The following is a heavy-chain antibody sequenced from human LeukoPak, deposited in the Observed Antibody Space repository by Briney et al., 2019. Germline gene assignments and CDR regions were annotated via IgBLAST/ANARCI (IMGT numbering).Heavy chain of an antibody. CDR2: INPNSGGT. Sequence: ASVKVSCKASGYTFTGYYMHWVRQAPGQGLEWMGWINPNSGGTNYAQKFQGTVTMTRDTSISTAYMEVSRLRSDDTAVYYCARRAGEYSHPYDYWGQGTLVTVSS. CDR1: GYTFTGYY. CDR3: ARRAGEYSHPYDY. D-gene: IGHD4-17*01. J-gene: IGHJ4*02. V-gene: IGHV1-2*02.